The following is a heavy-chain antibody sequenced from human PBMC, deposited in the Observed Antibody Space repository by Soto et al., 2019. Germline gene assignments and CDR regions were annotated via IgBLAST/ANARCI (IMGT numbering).Heavy chain of an antibody. CDR2: IYIGGST. D-gene: IGHD3-3*01. CDR3: ARGIWSGYYPRGAFDN. V-gene: IGHV3-53*02. CDR1: GFTVSSNC. J-gene: IGHJ3*02. Sequence: VQLVETGGGLIQPGGSLRLSCAASGFTVSSNCMSWVRQAPGKGLEWVSVIYIGGSTYYADSVKGRFTISRDNSKNTLYLQMNSLRAEDTGVYYCARGIWSGYYPRGAFDNWGQGTMVTVSS.